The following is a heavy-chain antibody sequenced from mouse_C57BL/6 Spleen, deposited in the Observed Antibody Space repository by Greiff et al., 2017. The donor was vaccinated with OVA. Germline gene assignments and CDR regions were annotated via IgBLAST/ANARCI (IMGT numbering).Heavy chain of an antibody. D-gene: IGHD2-10*01. Sequence: EVKLMESGAELVRPGASVQLSCTASGFNIKDYYMHWVKQRPEQGLEWIGRIDPEDGDTEYAPEFQGKATMTADTSSNKAYLQLSSRTSEDTAVYYCTTPYYGTPYYFDNWGQGTTLTVSS. CDR3: TTPYYGTPYYFDN. V-gene: IGHV14-1*01. CDR2: IDPEDGDT. CDR1: GFNIKDYY. J-gene: IGHJ2*01.